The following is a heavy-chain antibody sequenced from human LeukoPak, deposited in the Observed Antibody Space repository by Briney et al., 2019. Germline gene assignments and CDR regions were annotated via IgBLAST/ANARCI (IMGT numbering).Heavy chain of an antibody. D-gene: IGHD3-22*01. CDR2: INPNSGGT. J-gene: IGHJ3*02. Sequence: ASVKVSCKASGYTSTGYYMHWVRQAPGQGLEWMGWINPNSGGTNYAQKFQGRVTMTRDTSISTAYMELSRLRSDDTAVYYCARAKTYYYDSSGYKPTHDAFDIWGQGTMVTVSS. CDR3: ARAKTYYYDSSGYKPTHDAFDI. V-gene: IGHV1-2*02. CDR1: GYTSTGYY.